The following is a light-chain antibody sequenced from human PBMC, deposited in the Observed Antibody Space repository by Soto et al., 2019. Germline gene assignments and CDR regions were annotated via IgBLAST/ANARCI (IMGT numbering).Light chain of an antibody. V-gene: IGKV3-11*01. J-gene: IGKJ4*01. CDR2: DAS. CDR1: QSVRGY. Sequence: EIVLTQSPATLSLSPGERATLSCXASQSVRGYLAWYQXKHGQXXRXXIYDASFRVTGLPARFSGSGSGTDLTITISSLEPEDFEVYYCQQRSDWPLTFGGGTKVDIK. CDR3: QQRSDWPLT.